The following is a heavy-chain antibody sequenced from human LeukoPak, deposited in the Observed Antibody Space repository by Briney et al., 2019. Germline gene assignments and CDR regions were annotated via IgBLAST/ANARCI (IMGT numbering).Heavy chain of an antibody. CDR2: INPNSGGT. CDR3: ARVRYDSSGYFY. Sequence: ASVKVSCKASGYTFTGYYMHWVRQAPGQGLEWMGRINPNSGGTNYAQKFQGRGTMTRDTSISTAYMELSRLRSDDTAVYYCARVRYDSSGYFYWGQGTLVTVSS. CDR1: GYTFTGYY. D-gene: IGHD3-22*01. J-gene: IGHJ4*02. V-gene: IGHV1-2*06.